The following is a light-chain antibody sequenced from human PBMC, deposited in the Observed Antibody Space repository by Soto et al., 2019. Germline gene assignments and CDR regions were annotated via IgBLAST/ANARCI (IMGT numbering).Light chain of an antibody. J-gene: IGKJ5*01. CDR3: QQSYSTPIT. CDR2: AAS. CDR1: QSISSY. V-gene: IGKV1-39*01. Sequence: DLHRTQGPDSMSASVGGRGTISCPASQSISSYLNWYQQKPGKAPKLLSYAASSLQSGVPSRFSGSGSGADFTLTISSLPPVLFETYYCQQSYSTPITFGQGTRLEIK.